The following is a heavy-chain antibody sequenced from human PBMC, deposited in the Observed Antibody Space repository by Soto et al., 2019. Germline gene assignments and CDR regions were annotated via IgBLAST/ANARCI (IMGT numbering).Heavy chain of an antibody. D-gene: IGHD4-17*01. CDR3: ARARGAVTTLVDY. CDR1: GFTFSSYS. J-gene: IGHJ4*02. CDR2: ISSNSSYI. Sequence: PGGSLRLSCAASGFTFSSYSMNWVRQAPGKGLEWVSSISSNSSYIYYTDAVNSRFTISRDNAKNSLYLQMNSLRAEDTAVYYCARARGAVTTLVDYCGQGTLVTVSS. V-gene: IGHV3-21*01.